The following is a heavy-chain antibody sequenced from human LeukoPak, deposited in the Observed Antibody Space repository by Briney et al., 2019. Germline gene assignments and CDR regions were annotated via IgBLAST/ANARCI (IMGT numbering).Heavy chain of an antibody. CDR3: STTYYYDSSEGY. V-gene: IGHV3-15*07. J-gene: IGHJ4*02. CDR1: GFTFSNAW. Sequence: GGSLRLSCAASGFTFSNAWMNWVRQAPGKGLEWVGRIKSKTDGGTTDYAAPVKGRFTISRNDSKNTLYLQMNSLKTEDTAVYYCSTTYYYDSSEGYWGQGTLVTVSS. D-gene: IGHD3-22*01. CDR2: IKSKTDGGTT.